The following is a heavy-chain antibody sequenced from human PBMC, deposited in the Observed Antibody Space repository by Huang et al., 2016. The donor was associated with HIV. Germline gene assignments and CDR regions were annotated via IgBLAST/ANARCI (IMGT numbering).Heavy chain of an antibody. D-gene: IGHD3-22*01. CDR3: ARSYYYDSSGYWDF. J-gene: IGHJ4*02. CDR2: ISGYNDNI. V-gene: IGHV1-18*04. CDR1: GYSFASYG. Sequence: SKASGYSFASYGVSWVRQGPGQGLEWMGWISGYNDNINYAQKFRGRVTISADTSTNTAYMELRSLRSDDTAVYYCARSYYYDSSGYWDFWGQGTQVTVSS.